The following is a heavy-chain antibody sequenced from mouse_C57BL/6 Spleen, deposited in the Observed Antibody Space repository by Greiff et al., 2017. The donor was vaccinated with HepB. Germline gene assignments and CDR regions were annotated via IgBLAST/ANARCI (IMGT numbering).Heavy chain of an antibody. D-gene: IGHD2-3*01. J-gene: IGHJ4*01. CDR1: GYTFTSYW. V-gene: IGHV1-59*01. CDR3: ARAATMDYYYAMDY. Sequence: QVQLQQPGAELVRPGPSVKLSCKASGYTFTSYWMHWVKQRPGQGLEWIGVIDPSDSYTNYNQKFKGKATLTVDTSSSTAYMQLSSLTSEDSAVYYCARAATMDYYYAMDYWGQGTSVTVSS. CDR2: IDPSDSYT.